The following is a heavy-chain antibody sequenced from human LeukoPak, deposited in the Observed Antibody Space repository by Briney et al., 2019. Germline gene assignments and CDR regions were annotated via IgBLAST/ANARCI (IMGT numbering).Heavy chain of an antibody. J-gene: IGHJ4*02. CDR2: ISSSSSYI. CDR1: GFTFSSYS. D-gene: IGHD3-9*01. V-gene: IGHV3-21*04. Sequence: GGSLRLSCAASGFTFSSYSMNWVRQAPGKGLEWVSSISSSSSYIYYADSVKGRFTISRDNAKNSLYLQKNSLRAEDTAVYYCAKDGPYYDILTGQFDYWGQGTLVTVSS. CDR3: AKDGPYYDILTGQFDY.